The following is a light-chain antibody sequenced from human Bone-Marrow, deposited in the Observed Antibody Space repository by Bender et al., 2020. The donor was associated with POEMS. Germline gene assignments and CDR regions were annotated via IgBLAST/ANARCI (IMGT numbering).Light chain of an antibody. J-gene: IGLJ2*01. CDR2: EVT. Sequence: QSVPTQPASVSGSPGQSITISCTGTSSDVGTYNLVSWYQHHPGKVPKLLIFEVTQRPSGVSNRFSGSKSGDTASLTISGLQAEDEADYYCSSFATGNTSVLFGGGTKLTVL. V-gene: IGLV2-23*02. CDR1: SSDVGTYNL. CDR3: SSFATGNTSVL.